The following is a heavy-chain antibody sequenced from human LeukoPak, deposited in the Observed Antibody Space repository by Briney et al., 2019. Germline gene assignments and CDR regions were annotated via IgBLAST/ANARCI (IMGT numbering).Heavy chain of an antibody. J-gene: IGHJ5*02. CDR1: GGSFSGYY. CDR2: IYYSGST. V-gene: IGHV4-59*01. Sequence: PSETLSLTCAVYGGSFSGYYWSWIWQPPGKGLEWIGYIYYSGSTNYNPSLKSRVTISVDTSKNQFSLKLSSVTAADTAVYYCARTPESSGWFDPWGQGTLVTVSS. CDR3: ARTPESSGWFDP. D-gene: IGHD1-14*01.